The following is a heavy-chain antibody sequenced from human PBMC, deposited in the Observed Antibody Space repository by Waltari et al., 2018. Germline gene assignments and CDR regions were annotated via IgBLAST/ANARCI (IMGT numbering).Heavy chain of an antibody. J-gene: IGHJ6*02. V-gene: IGHV3-30*02. D-gene: IGHD6-13*01. CDR3: AKDTSSSFYYYYGMDV. Sequence: QVQLVESGGGVVQPGGSLRLSCAASGFTFSSYGIHWVRQAPGKGLEWVAFIRYDGSNKYYADSVKGRFTISRDNSKNTLYLQMNSLRAEDTAVYYCAKDTSSSFYYYYGMDVWGQGTTVTVSS. CDR2: IRYDGSNK. CDR1: GFTFSSYG.